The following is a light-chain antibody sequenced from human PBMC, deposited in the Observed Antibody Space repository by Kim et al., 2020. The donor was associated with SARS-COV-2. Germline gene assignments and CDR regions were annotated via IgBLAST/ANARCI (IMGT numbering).Light chain of an antibody. J-gene: IGLJ3*02. CDR3: QVWDSGSDHWV. Sequence: APGKTASITCGGDNIASKSVHWYQQRPGQAPILVIYSDFDRPSGIPERFSGSNSGNTATLTISRVEAGDEADYYCQVWDSGSDHWVFGGGTQLTVL. CDR1: NIASKS. V-gene: IGLV3-21*04. CDR2: SDF.